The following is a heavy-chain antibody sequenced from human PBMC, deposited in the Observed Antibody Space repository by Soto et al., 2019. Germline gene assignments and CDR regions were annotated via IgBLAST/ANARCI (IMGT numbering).Heavy chain of an antibody. CDR3: ARGVSSGYRYYFDY. CDR1: GFTFTNSA. V-gene: IGHV3-30*03. Sequence: GGSLRLSCAASGFTFTNSAMHWVRQAPGKGLEWVAVISHDGRNEYYGDSVKGRFTISRDNSKNTLYLQMNSLRVEDTAVYYCARGVSSGYRYYFDYWGQGTLVTAPQ. J-gene: IGHJ4*02. D-gene: IGHD3-22*01. CDR2: ISHDGRNE.